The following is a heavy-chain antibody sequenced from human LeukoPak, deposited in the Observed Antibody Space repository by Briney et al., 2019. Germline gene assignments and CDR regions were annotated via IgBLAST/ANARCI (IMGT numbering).Heavy chain of an antibody. CDR3: ATGNYHAFGI. CDR1: GFTFSSYW. J-gene: IGHJ3*02. Sequence: GGSLRLSCAASGFTFSSYWMHWVRQAPGKGLVWVSCLNSDGSSTSYADSVRGRFTISRDNAKNTLYLQMDSLRAEDTAVYYCATGNYHAFGIWGQGTMVTVSS. V-gene: IGHV3-74*01. CDR2: LNSDGSST. D-gene: IGHD1-7*01.